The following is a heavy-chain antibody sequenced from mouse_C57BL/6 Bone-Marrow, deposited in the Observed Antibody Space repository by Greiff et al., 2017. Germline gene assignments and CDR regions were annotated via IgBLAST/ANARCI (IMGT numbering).Heavy chain of an antibody. D-gene: IGHD2-3*01. CDR2: IYPGSGNT. CDR1: GYTFTDYY. CDR3: ARGGYCLAY. J-gene: IGHJ3*01. V-gene: IGHV1-76*01. Sequence: VRLQQSGAELVRPGASVKLSCKASGYTFTDYYINWVKQRPGQGLEWIARIYPGSGNTYYNEKFKGKATLTAEKSSSTAYMQLSSLTSEDSAVYFCARGGYCLAYWGQGTLVTVSA.